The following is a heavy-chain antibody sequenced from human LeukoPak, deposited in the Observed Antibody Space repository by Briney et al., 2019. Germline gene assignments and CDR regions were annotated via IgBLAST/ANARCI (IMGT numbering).Heavy chain of an antibody. CDR3: ARHGGYYDSSGYRDLSGGW. CDR2: IYSVGST. D-gene: IGHD3-22*01. V-gene: IGHV3-53*01. CDR1: GFNVSSNY. Sequence: PGGSLRLSCAASGFNVSSNYMSWVRQAPGKGLEWVSVIYSVGSTYYADSVKGRFTISRDNSKNTLYLQMNSLRAEDTAVYYCARHGGYYDSSGYRDLSGGWWGQGTLVTVS. J-gene: IGHJ4*02.